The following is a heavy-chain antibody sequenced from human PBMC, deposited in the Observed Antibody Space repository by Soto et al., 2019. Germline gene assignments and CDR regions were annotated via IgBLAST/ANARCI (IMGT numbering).Heavy chain of an antibody. CDR3: VSQRTTVPTQAYFDY. Sequence: SETLSLTCTVSGGSVTNSSYYWGWIRQSPGKGLEWIGSVYYRGRSYSKSSVKSRVTISVDTSKNRFSLSLNSVTASDTAVYFCVSQRTTVPTQAYFDYWGPGALVTAPQ. D-gene: IGHD4-17*01. J-gene: IGHJ4*02. CDR1: GGSVTNSSYY. V-gene: IGHV4-39*01. CDR2: VYYRGRS.